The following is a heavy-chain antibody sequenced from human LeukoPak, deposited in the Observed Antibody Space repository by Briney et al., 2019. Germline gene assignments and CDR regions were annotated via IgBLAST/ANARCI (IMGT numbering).Heavy chain of an antibody. CDR3: ARHKGYCSSTSCSTFDY. Sequence: PSETLSLTCAVYGGSFSGYYWSWIRQPPGKGLEWIGEINHSGSTNYNPSLKSRVTISVDTSKNQFSLKLSSVTAADTAVYYCARHKGYCSSTSCSTFDYWGRGTLVTVSS. CDR1: GGSFSGYY. J-gene: IGHJ4*02. V-gene: IGHV4-34*01. D-gene: IGHD2-2*02. CDR2: INHSGST.